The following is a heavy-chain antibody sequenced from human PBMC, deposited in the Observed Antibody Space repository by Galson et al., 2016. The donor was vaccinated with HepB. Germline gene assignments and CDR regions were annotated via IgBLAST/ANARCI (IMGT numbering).Heavy chain of an antibody. D-gene: IGHD3-3*01. J-gene: IGHJ6*02. CDR1: GFTFSSYA. V-gene: IGHV3-23*01. Sequence: SLRLSCAASGFTFSSYAMSWVRQAPGKGLEWVSGISGRGVGTYYADSVKGRFTISRDNSKNTLYVHMNSLRAEDTAVYYCARSDTQLRFLEWRQSMRKEGDYYYYVMDVWGQGTTVTVSS. CDR2: ISGRGVGT. CDR3: ARSDTQLRFLEWRQSMRKEGDYYYYVMDV.